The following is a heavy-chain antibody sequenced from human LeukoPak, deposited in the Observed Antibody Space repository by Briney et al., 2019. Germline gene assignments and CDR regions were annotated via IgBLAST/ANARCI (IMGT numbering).Heavy chain of an antibody. CDR1: GYTFTSYG. D-gene: IGHD1-26*01. Sequence: ASVKVSCKASGYTFTSYGISWARQAPGQGLEWMGWISAYNGNTNYAQKLQGRVTMTTDTSTSTAYMELRSLRSDDTAVYYCARVKEPGSYYYYMDVWGKGTTVTISS. V-gene: IGHV1-18*01. J-gene: IGHJ6*03. CDR3: ARVKEPGSYYYYMDV. CDR2: ISAYNGNT.